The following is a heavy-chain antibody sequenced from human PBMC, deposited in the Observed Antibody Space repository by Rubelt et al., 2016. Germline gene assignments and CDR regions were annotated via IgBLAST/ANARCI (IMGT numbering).Heavy chain of an antibody. D-gene: IGHD6-13*01. Sequence: NYNPSLKSRVTISVDKSKNQFSLKLSSVTAADTAVYYCARVSIRYSSPGGMDVWGQGTTVTVSS. J-gene: IGHJ6*02. CDR3: ARVSIRYSSPGGMDV. V-gene: IGHV4-4*02.